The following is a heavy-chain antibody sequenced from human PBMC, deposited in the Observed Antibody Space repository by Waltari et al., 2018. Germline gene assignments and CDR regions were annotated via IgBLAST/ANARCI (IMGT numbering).Heavy chain of an antibody. CDR3: ATVDEMVRGYLES. V-gene: IGHV1-69*08. J-gene: IGHJ4*01. Sequence: QVQLVQSGAEVKKPGSSVKVSCKASADIFDRHPITWVRQAPGQGLEWMGRMSPTEGRANYAQQLQGRLTSIADKSTSAVFMELSNLRSEDTAVYYCATVDEMVRGYLESWGQGTLVTVSS. CDR2: MSPTEGRA. D-gene: IGHD3-10*01. CDR1: ADIFDRHP.